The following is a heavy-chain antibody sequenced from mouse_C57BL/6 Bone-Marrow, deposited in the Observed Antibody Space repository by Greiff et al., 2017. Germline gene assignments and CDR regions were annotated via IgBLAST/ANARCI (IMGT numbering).Heavy chain of an antibody. CDR1: GYTFTSYW. CDR3: ARQGYYGSSYYFDY. CDR2: IDPSDSYT. Sequence: QVQLQQPGAELVMPGASVKLSCKASGYTFTSYWMHWVKQRPGQGLEWIGEIDPSDSYTNYNQKFKGKSTLTVDKSSSTAYMQRSSLTSEDSAVYNCARQGYYGSSYYFDYWGQGTTLTVSS. V-gene: IGHV1-69*01. D-gene: IGHD1-1*01. J-gene: IGHJ2*01.